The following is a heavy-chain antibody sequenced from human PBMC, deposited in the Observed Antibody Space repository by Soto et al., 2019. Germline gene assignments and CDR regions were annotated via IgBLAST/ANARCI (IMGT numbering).Heavy chain of an antibody. V-gene: IGHV1-2*02. CDR3: ARDSAAGVGIGWDY. J-gene: IGHJ4*01. D-gene: IGHD6-13*01. CDR2: VNPNSDDT. Sequence: ASVKVSCKASGYIFTDYYIHWVRQAPGQGLEWMGWVNPNSDDTRYAQKFRGRVTVTMDTSITTAYMDLSRLTSDDTAFYYCARDSAAGVGIGWDYWGQGTLVTVSS. CDR1: GYIFTDYY.